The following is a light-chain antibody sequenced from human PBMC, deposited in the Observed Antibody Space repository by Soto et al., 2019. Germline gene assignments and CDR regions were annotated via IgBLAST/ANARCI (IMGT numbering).Light chain of an antibody. CDR3: SSYTSGSTSYV. CDR1: SSDVGGYNY. CDR2: EVT. J-gene: IGLJ1*01. V-gene: IGLV2-14*01. Sequence: QSVLTQPASVSGSPGQSITISCTGTSSDVGGYNYVSWYQQYPGKAPKLMIFEVTNRPSGVSPRFSGSKSGNTASLTISGLQAEDEGDYYCSSYTSGSTSYVFGTGTKVTVL.